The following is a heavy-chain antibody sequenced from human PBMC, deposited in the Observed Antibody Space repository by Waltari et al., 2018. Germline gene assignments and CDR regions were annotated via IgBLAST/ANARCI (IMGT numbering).Heavy chain of an antibody. D-gene: IGHD6-6*01. CDR1: GGSISSSAYY. CDR3: ARKGRDSSSSRKAFDI. Sequence: QLQLQESGPGLVKPSETLSLTCTVSGGSISSSAYYWDWIRQPPVKGLEWIGSVYYSGSTYYNSALNSRVTISVDTSKNQFSLILSSVTAADTAVYYCARKGRDSSSSRKAFDIWGQGTMVTVSS. V-gene: IGHV4-39*01. J-gene: IGHJ3*02. CDR2: VYYSGST.